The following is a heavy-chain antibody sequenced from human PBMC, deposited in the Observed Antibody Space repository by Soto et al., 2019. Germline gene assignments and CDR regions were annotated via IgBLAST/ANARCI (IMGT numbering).Heavy chain of an antibody. D-gene: IGHD3-22*01. CDR3: VKGEYYYVSSGYYPFDY. V-gene: IGHV3-23*01. CDR2: ISGSGGST. Sequence: PGGSLRLSCAASGFIFSNYVMSWVRQAPGKGLEWVSAISGSGGSTNYADSVKGRFTISRDNSKNTVYLQMSSLRVEDTAVYYCVKGEYYYVSSGYYPFDYWGQGTLVTVSS. CDR1: GFIFSNYV. J-gene: IGHJ4*02.